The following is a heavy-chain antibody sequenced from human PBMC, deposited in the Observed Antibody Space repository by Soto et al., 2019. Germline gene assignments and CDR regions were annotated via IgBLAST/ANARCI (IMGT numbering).Heavy chain of an antibody. J-gene: IGHJ4*02. CDR1: GFTFSDYY. D-gene: IGHD3-22*01. Sequence: GSLRLSCAASGFTFSDYYMSWIRQAPGKGLEWVSYISSSGSIIYYADSVKGRFTISRDNAKNSLYLQLNSLRAEDTAVYYCARDLGYYASDGYFDYWGQGTVVTVSS. CDR2: ISSSGSII. V-gene: IGHV3-11*01. CDR3: ARDLGYYASDGYFDY.